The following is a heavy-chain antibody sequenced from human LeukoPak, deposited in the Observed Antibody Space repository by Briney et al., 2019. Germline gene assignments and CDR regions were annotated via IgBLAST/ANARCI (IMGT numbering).Heavy chain of an antibody. CDR1: GGSISSGDYY. D-gene: IGHD2-2*01. CDR2: INHSGST. CDR3: ARDIVVVPAAHALDY. V-gene: IGHV4-39*07. Sequence: SETLSLTCTVSGGSISSGDYYWSWIRQPPGKGLEWIGEINHSGSTNYNPSLKSRVTISVDTSKNQFSLKLSSVTAADTAVYYCARDIVVVPAAHALDYWGQGTLVTVSS. J-gene: IGHJ4*02.